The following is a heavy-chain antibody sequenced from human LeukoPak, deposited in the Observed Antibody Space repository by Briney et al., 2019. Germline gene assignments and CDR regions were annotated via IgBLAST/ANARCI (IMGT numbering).Heavy chain of an antibody. CDR3: ARAFYYYDSSGSIPFDY. CDR2: ISYDGSNK. CDR1: GFTFSTYA. D-gene: IGHD3-22*01. Sequence: GGSLRLSCAASGFTFSTYAMHWVRQAPGKGLEWVAVISYDGSNKYYADSVKGRFTISRDNSKNTLYLQMNSLRAEDTAVYYCARAFYYYDSSGSIPFDYWGQGTLVTVSS. V-gene: IGHV3-30-3*01. J-gene: IGHJ4*02.